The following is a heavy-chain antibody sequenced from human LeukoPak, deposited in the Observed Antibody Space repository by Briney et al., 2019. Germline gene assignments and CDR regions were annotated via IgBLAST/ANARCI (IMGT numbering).Heavy chain of an antibody. D-gene: IGHD6-13*01. CDR3: ARREYSSSWSASFDY. Sequence: PGGSLRLSCAASGFTFSSYEMNWVRQAPGEGLEWVSHISSSGGTMYYADSLKGRFTISRDNAKNSLYLQMDSLRAEDTGVYYCARREYSSSWSASFDYWGQGTLVTVSS. V-gene: IGHV3-48*03. CDR2: ISSSGGTM. CDR1: GFTFSSYE. J-gene: IGHJ4*02.